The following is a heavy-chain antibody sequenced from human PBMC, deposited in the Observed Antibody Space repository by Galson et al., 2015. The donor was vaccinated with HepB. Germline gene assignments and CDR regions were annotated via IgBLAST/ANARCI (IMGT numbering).Heavy chain of an antibody. V-gene: IGHV1-69*11. Sequence: SVKVSCKASGGTFKSYAISWVRQAPGQGLEWMGRFIPILATSNYAQRFQGRVSFSADSGASTGYMELRSLRFDDTAVYYCARWDTSGDYMDAWGKGTPVTVSS. CDR3: ARWDTSGDYMDA. CDR2: FIPILATS. CDR1: GGTFKSYA. D-gene: IGHD5-18*01. J-gene: IGHJ6*03.